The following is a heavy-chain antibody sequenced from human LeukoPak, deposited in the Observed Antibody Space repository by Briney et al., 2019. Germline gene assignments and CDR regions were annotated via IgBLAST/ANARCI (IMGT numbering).Heavy chain of an antibody. CDR2: IYYSGSI. V-gene: IGHV4-39*07. D-gene: IGHD2-21*02. Sequence: SETLSLTCTVSGGSISDSNYFWGWIRQPPGKGLEWIGNIYYSGSISYNPSLKSRVTMSLDPSKNQFSLKLTSVTAADTAMYYCGRGHELSCDGGDCPYLPDYWGQGTLVTVSS. CDR1: GGSISDSNYF. CDR3: GRGHELSCDGGDCPYLPDY. J-gene: IGHJ4*02.